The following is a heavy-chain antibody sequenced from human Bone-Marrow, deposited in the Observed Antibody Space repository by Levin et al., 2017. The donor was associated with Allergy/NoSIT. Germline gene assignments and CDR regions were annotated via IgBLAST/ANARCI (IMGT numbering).Heavy chain of an antibody. CDR2: IYYNGKT. CDR1: GGSITNSDSY. V-gene: IGHV4-39*07. J-gene: IGHJ3*02. Sequence: KASETLSLTCTVSGGSITNSDSYWDWIRQSPGKGLEWIGSIYYNGKTHYIPSLESRVTISVDTSKNQFSLNLSYVTAADTAVYYWARDNLVSGLYAFDIWGEGTMVTVSS. D-gene: IGHD4/OR15-4a*01. CDR3: ARDNLVSGLYAFDI.